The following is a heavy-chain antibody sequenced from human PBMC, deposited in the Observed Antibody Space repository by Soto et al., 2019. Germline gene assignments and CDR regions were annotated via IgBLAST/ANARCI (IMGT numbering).Heavy chain of an antibody. J-gene: IGHJ5*02. D-gene: IGHD3-10*01. Sequence: QITLKESGPTLVRPTQTLTLTCTFSGFALSTTGVGVGWIRQPPGKALEWLALIYWDDDKRYSPSLKSRLTITKDTYKNEVILTMTNMDPVDTARYYYAQRLPRYGLGRERENWFGPWGQGTLVTVSS. CDR2: IYWDDDK. V-gene: IGHV2-5*02. CDR3: AQRLPRYGLGRERENWFGP. CDR1: GFALSTTGVG.